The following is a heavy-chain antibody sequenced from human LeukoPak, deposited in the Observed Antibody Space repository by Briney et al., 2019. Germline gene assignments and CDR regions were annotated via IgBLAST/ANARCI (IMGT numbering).Heavy chain of an antibody. Sequence: SETLSLTCTVSGGSISSYYWSWIRQPPGKGLEWTGYIYYSGSTNYNPSLKSRVTISVDTSKNQFSLNLSSVTAADTAVYYCARAGIVGATSYYNYYGMDVWGQGTTVTVSS. CDR2: IYYSGST. D-gene: IGHD1-26*01. V-gene: IGHV4-59*01. CDR3: ARAGIVGATSYYNYYGMDV. CDR1: GGSISSYY. J-gene: IGHJ6*02.